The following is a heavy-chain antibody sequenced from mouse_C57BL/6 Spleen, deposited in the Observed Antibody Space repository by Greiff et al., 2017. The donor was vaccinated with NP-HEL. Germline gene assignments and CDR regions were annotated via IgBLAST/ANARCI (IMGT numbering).Heavy chain of an antibody. J-gene: IGHJ2*01. CDR3: TTVYYYVY. CDR2: IDPENGDT. V-gene: IGHV14-4*01. Sequence: VQLQQSGAELVRPGASVKLSCTASGFNIKDDYMHWVKQRPEQGLEWIGWIDPENGDTEYASKFQGKATITADTSSNTAYLQLSSLTSEDTAVYYCTTVYYYVYWGQGTTLTVSS. D-gene: IGHD1-1*01. CDR1: GFNIKDDY.